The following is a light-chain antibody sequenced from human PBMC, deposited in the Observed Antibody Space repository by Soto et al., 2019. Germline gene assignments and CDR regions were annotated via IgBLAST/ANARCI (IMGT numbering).Light chain of an antibody. CDR2: EVI. CDR3: SSYISRNLI. J-gene: IGLJ2*01. CDR1: NSDVDTYTY. V-gene: IGLV2-14*01. Sequence: QSALTQPASVSGSPGQSITISCTETNSDVDTYTYVSWYQQVPGKAPKLMIYEVIKRPSGVSTRFSGSKSGNTASLTISGIQAEDEADYYRSSYISRNLIFGGGTKLTVL.